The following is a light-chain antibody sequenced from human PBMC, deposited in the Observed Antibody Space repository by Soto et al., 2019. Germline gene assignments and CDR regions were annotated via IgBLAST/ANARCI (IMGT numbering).Light chain of an antibody. J-gene: IGKJ4*01. CDR1: QDIAIY. CDR3: QQLRMYPST. CDR2: AAS. V-gene: IGKV1-9*01. Sequence: IQLTQSPSSLSASVGDRVTITCRASQDIAIYLAWYQQKPGEATKLLIYAASTLYGGVPSRFSGSGSGTDFALTITSLQAEDFATYYCQQLRMYPSTLGGGTKVESK.